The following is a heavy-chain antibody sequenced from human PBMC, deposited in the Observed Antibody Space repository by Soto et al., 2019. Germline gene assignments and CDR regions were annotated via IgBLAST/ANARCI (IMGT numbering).Heavy chain of an antibody. CDR1: GCSISSGGYY. J-gene: IGHJ5*02. V-gene: IGHV4-31*03. CDR3: ARGILTGSPSWFDP. CDR2: IYYSGST. D-gene: IGHD3-9*01. Sequence: PSETLSLTCTVSGCSISSGGYYWSWIRQHPGKGLEWIGYIYYSGSTYYNPSLKSRVTVSLDTSKNQFSLKLSSVTAADTAVYYCARGILTGSPSWFDPWGQGTLVTVSS.